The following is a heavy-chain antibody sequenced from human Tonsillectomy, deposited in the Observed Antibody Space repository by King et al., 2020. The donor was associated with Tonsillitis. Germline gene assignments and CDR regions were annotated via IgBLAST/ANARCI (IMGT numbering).Heavy chain of an antibody. Sequence: VQLVESGGGLVQPGGSLRLSCAASGFTFSSYAMSCVRQAPGKGLEWVSAISGSGVSTYYADSVGGRFTISRDNSKNTLYLQMNSLRAEDTAVYYCAKGFYSGYDTFDYWGQGTLVTVSS. J-gene: IGHJ4*02. CDR3: AKGFYSGYDTFDY. D-gene: IGHD5-12*01. V-gene: IGHV3-23*04. CDR2: ISGSGVST. CDR1: GFTFSSYA.